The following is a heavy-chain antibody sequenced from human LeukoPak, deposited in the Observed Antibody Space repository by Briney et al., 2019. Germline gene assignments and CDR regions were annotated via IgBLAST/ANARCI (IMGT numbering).Heavy chain of an antibody. CDR3: ARGGSMIIMGPDY. J-gene: IGHJ4*02. V-gene: IGHV3-64*01. D-gene: IGHD3-22*01. Sequence: GGSLRLSCAASGFTFSSYAMHWVRQAPGKGLEYVSAIHSDGSSTFYANSLKGRFTISRDNSKNTLYLQMGSRRVEDMAVYYCARGGSMIIMGPDYWGQGTLVTVSS. CDR2: IHSDGSST. CDR1: GFTFSSYA.